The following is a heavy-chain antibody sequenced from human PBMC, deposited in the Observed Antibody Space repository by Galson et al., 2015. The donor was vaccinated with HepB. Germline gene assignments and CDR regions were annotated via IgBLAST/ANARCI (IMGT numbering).Heavy chain of an antibody. CDR2: IIPIFGTA. D-gene: IGHD3-22*01. Sequence: SVKVSCKASGGTFSSYAISWVRQAPGQGLEWMGGIIPIFGTANYAQKFQGRVTITADESTSTAYMELSSLRSEDTAVYYCAGLTSYYYDSSGENDYWGQGTLVTVSS. CDR3: AGLTSYYYDSSGENDY. J-gene: IGHJ4*02. V-gene: IGHV1-69*13. CDR1: GGTFSSYA.